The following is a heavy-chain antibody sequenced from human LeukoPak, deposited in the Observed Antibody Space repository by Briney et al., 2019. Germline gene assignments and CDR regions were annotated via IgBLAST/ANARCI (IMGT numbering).Heavy chain of an antibody. CDR3: ARDRTIDYDFWSGQFDY. J-gene: IGHJ4*02. CDR1: GYTFSSYY. Sequence: GASVKVSCKASGYTFSSYYMHWVRQAPGQGLEWMGIINPSGGSTSYAQKFQGRVTMTRDTSTSTVYMELSSLRSEDTAVYYCARDRTIDYDFWSGQFDYWGQGTLVTVSS. V-gene: IGHV1-46*01. D-gene: IGHD3-3*01. CDR2: INPSGGST.